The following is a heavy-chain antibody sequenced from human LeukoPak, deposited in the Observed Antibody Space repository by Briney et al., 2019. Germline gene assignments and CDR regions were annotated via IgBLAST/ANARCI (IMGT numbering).Heavy chain of an antibody. J-gene: IGHJ4*02. D-gene: IGHD2-21*01. V-gene: IGHV3-21*01. Sequence: GGSLRLSCAASGFIFSNYITNWVRQAPGKGLEWVSSISRSSGSSSYIYYADSVKGRFTISRDNAKNSVYLQMNSLRPEDTAVYYCARDLYSQYWGQGTLVTVSS. CDR3: ARDLYSQY. CDR2: ISRSSGSSSYI. CDR1: GFIFSNYI.